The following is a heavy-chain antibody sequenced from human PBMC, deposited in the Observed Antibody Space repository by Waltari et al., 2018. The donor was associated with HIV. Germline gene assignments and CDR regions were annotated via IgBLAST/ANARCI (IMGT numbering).Heavy chain of an antibody. Sequence: EVQLVESGGGLVQPGRSLRLSCEVSGLTFDDYAMQWVRQAPGKGLEWVSGISWNSGRIGYADSVKGRFTISRDNAKNSLYLQMNSLRAEDTALYYCAKDKRRYCSSTSCYYYFDYWGQGTLVTVSS. CDR1: GLTFDDYA. D-gene: IGHD2-2*01. J-gene: IGHJ4*02. CDR2: ISWNSGRI. CDR3: AKDKRRYCSSTSCYYYFDY. V-gene: IGHV3-9*01.